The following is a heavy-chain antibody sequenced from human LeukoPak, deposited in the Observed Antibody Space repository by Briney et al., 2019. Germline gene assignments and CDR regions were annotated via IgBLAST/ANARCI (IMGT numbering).Heavy chain of an antibody. CDR2: IYHSGGA. CDR1: GGSISSTTYY. CDR3: ATSPDVGTVMVPFDY. V-gene: IGHV4-39*01. D-gene: IGHD2-8*01. Sequence: SETLSLTCSVSGGSISSTTYYWGWIRQAPGKGLEWIGSIYHSGGAYYNPSLESRVIISVDTSKNQFSLRVSPVTAADTAVYYCATSPDVGTVMVPFDYWGQGTLVTVSS. J-gene: IGHJ4*02.